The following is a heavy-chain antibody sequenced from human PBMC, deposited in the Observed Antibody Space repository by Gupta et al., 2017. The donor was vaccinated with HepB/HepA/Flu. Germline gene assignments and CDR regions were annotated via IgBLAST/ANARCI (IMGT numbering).Heavy chain of an antibody. D-gene: IGHD6-13*01. CDR3: AKVANLYSDSWQPAGDK. CDR2: ITYDGSNK. J-gene: IGHJ4*02. CDR1: AFPFSRYG. Sequence: QVPLVESGGGVVQPRRSLRLSCAASAFPFSRYGMNWVRQAPGKGVEWVAVITYDGSNKFYADSVMGRFTISRDKSKNTLYLQMNSLRAEDTTVYYCAKVANLYSDSWQPAGDKWGQGTRVTVSS. V-gene: IGHV3-30*18.